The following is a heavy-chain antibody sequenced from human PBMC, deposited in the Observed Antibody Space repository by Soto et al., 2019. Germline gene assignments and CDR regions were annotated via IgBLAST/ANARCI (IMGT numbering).Heavy chain of an antibody. V-gene: IGHV3-23*01. CDR1: GFTFSTYA. D-gene: IGHD6-13*01. CDR2: ITGCGDRT. CDR3: ARMYSSSCDY. Sequence: EVQLLESGGDLVQPGGSLRLSCAASGFTFSTYAMRWVRQAPGKGLEWVSSITGCGDRTYYADSVKGRFTSSRDNSQSTLHLQMNSLRAEDTAVYYCARMYSSSCDYWGQGTLVTVSS. J-gene: IGHJ4*02.